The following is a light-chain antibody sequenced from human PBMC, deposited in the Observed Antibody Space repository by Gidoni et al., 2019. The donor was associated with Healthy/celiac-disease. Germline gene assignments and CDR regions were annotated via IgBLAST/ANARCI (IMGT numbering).Light chain of an antibody. Sequence: DIQMTQSPSSLSASVGDRVTITCRASQGISNYLAWYQQKPGKVPKLLIYAASTLQSGVPSRFSGSVSGTDITLTISSLQPEDVATYYCQKYNSALTLTFGGGTKVEIK. CDR3: QKYNSALTLT. V-gene: IGKV1-27*01. J-gene: IGKJ4*01. CDR1: QGISNY. CDR2: AAS.